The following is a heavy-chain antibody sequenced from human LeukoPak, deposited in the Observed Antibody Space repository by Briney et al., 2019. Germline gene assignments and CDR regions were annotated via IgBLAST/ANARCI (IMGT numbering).Heavy chain of an antibody. CDR3: ARVGAVVVPALDY. V-gene: IGHV1-69*05. Sequence: ASVRVSCKASGGTFSSYAISWVRQARRQGVEWMGGIIPIFGTANYAQKFQGRVTITTDESTSTAYMELSSLRSEDTAVYYCARVGAVVVPALDYWGQGTLVTVSS. J-gene: IGHJ4*02. CDR1: GGTFSSYA. CDR2: IIPIFGTA. D-gene: IGHD2-2*01.